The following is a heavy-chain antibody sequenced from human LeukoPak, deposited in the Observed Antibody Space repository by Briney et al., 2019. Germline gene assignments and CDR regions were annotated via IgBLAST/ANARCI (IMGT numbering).Heavy chain of an antibody. CDR1: GGTFSSYA. J-gene: IGHJ5*02. Sequence: ASVKVSCKASGGTFSSYAISWVRQAPGQGLEWMGIINPSGGSTSYAQKFQGRVTMTRDTSTSTVYMELSSLRSEDTAVYYCARMESSSWPGGWFDPWGQGTLVTVSS. CDR3: ARMESSSWPGGWFDP. CDR2: INPSGGST. V-gene: IGHV1-46*01. D-gene: IGHD6-13*01.